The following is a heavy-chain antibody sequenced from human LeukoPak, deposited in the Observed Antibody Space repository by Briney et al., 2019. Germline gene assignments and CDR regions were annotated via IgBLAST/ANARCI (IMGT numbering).Heavy chain of an antibody. CDR3: AKDRSSGIAAAGPGELFDY. CDR1: GFTFSSYS. J-gene: IGHJ4*02. Sequence: PGGSLRLSCAASGFTFSSYSMNWVRQAPGKGLEWVSYISSSSSTIYYADSVKGRFTISRDNAKNSLYLQMNSLRAEDMALYYCAKDRSSGIAAAGPGELFDYWGQGTLVTVSS. D-gene: IGHD6-13*01. V-gene: IGHV3-48*04. CDR2: ISSSSSTI.